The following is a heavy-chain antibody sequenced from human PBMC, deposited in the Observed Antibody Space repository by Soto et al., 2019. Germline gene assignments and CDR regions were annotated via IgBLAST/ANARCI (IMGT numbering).Heavy chain of an antibody. CDR3: AKGTVTAHTGGLDP. CDR1: AFTFSSST. V-gene: IGHV3-23*01. Sequence: GGSLRLSCVASAFTFSSSTMSWVRQAPGKGLEWVSAISGGGGGIYYAESVKGRFTISRDNSKNTVYLQMNDLRAEDTATYYCAKGTVTAHTGGLDPWGQGTLVTVSS. J-gene: IGHJ5*02. D-gene: IGHD4-4*01. CDR2: ISGGGGGI.